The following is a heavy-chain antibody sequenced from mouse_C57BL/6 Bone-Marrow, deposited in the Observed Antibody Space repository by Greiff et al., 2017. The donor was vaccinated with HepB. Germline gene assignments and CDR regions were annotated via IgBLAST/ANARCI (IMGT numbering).Heavy chain of an antibody. V-gene: IGHV5-17*01. J-gene: IGHJ2*01. D-gene: IGHD1-1*01. CDR1: GFTFSDYG. CDR3: ARTHYGSSWYFDY. CDR2: ISSGSSTI. Sequence: EVKVVESGGGLVKPGGSLKLSCAASGFTFSDYGMHWVRQAPEKGLEWVAYISSGSSTIYYADTVKGRFTISRDNAKNTLFLQMTSLRSEDTAMYYCARTHYGSSWYFDYWGQGTTLTVSS.